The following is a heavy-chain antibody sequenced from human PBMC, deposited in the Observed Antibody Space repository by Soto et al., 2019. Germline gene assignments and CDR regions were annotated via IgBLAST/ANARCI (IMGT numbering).Heavy chain of an antibody. V-gene: IGHV3-64*01. CDR1: GFTFSSYA. Sequence: GGSLRLSCAASGFTFSSYAMHWVRQAPGKGLEYVSAISSNGGSTYYANSVKGRFTISRDNSKNTLYLQMGSLRADDMAVYYCARENESGDVDDAFDIWGQGTMVTVSS. CDR3: ARENESGDVDDAFDI. J-gene: IGHJ3*02. CDR2: ISSNGGST. D-gene: IGHD7-27*01.